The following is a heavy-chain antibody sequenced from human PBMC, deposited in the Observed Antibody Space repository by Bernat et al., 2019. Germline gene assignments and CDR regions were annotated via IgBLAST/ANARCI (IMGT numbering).Heavy chain of an antibody. V-gene: IGHV3-23*01. CDR1: GFTFSIYA. Sequence: EVQLLESGGGLVQPGGSLRLSCAASGFTFSIYAMNWVRQAPGKGLEWVSAISGNAAGTYLADSVKGRFTISRDNSKNTLYLQMSSLRAEDTAVYYCAKKGDSVVPSVISCLDYWGQGTLVTVSS. CDR3: AKKGDSVVPSVISCLDY. CDR2: ISGNAAGT. J-gene: IGHJ4*02. D-gene: IGHD2-2*01.